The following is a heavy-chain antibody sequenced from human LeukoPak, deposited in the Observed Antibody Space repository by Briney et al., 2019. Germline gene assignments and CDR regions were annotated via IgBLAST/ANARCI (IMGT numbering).Heavy chain of an antibody. Sequence: PGGSLRLSCAASGFTFSSYSMNWVRQAPGKGLEWVSSISSSSSYIYYADSVKGRFTISRDNAKNSLYLQMNSLRAEDTAVYYCASFGYSSSSGDYWGQGTLVTVSS. CDR3: ASFGYSSSSGDY. V-gene: IGHV3-21*01. CDR1: GFTFSSYS. J-gene: IGHJ4*02. D-gene: IGHD6-13*01. CDR2: ISSSSSYI.